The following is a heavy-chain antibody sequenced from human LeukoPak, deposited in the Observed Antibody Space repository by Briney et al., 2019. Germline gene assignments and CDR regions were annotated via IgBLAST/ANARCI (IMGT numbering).Heavy chain of an antibody. D-gene: IGHD3-10*01. Sequence: GGSLRLSCAGSGFTFSSYSMNWVRQAPAKGLEWVAYISTLSSTIYYADSVKGRFTISRDNAKNSLYLQTNSLRDEDTAVYYCARHGSGFNYWGRGALVTVSS. CDR2: ISTLSSTI. CDR1: GFTFSSYS. V-gene: IGHV3-48*02. CDR3: ARHGSGFNY. J-gene: IGHJ4*02.